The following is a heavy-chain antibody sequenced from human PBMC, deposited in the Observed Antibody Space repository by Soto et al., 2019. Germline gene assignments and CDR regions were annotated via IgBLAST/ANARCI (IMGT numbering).Heavy chain of an antibody. J-gene: IGHJ2*01. CDR1: GGSISSSYYY. CDR2: IYYTGDT. V-gene: IGHV4-39*01. Sequence: QLQLQESGPGLVKPSETLSLTCNVSGGSISSSYYYWGWVRQPPGKGLEWIGSIYYTGDTYYNPSLKRRVTISVDTSKNQFSLKLSSVTAADTAVYFCARGPSEYYDSSGYYHVPPNWYFDLWGRGTLVTVSS. D-gene: IGHD3-22*01. CDR3: ARGPSEYYDSSGYYHVPPNWYFDL.